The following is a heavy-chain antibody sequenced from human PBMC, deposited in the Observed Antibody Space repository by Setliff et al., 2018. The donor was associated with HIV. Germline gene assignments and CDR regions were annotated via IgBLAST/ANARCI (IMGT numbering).Heavy chain of an antibody. D-gene: IGHD2-2*01. J-gene: IGHJ4*03. CDR3: ARTRGYCSGTNCYALRGPDY. CDR1: GGSFSGYY. CDR2: INHSGST. V-gene: IGHV4-34*01. Sequence: SETLSLTCAVYGGSFSGYYWSWIRQSPEKRLEWIGEINHSGSTNYNPSLKSRVIMAVDTSKNQFSLKLSSVTAADTAVYYCARTRGYCSGTNCYALRGPDYWGQGTTVTVSS.